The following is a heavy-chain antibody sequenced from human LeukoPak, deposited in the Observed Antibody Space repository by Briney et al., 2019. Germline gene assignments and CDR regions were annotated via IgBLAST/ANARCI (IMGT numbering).Heavy chain of an antibody. V-gene: IGHV4-59*01. CDR2: IYYSGST. CDR3: AGVPNSSSWYGYWFDP. J-gene: IGHJ5*02. CDR1: GGSISSYY. D-gene: IGHD6-13*01. Sequence: PSETLSLTCTVSGGSISSYYWSWLRHPPGKGLEWIGYIYYSGSTNYNPSLKSRVTISVDTSKNQFSLKLSSVTAADTAVYYCAGVPNSSSWYGYWFDPWGQGTLVTVSS.